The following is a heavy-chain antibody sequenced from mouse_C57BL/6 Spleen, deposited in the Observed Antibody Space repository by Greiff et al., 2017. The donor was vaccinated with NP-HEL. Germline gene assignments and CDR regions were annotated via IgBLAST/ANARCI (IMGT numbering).Heavy chain of an antibody. CDR1: GYTFTSYW. D-gene: IGHD1-1*01. CDR2: IYPSDSET. CDR3: ARDYYGSLDY. V-gene: IGHV1-61*01. Sequence: QVQLQQPGAELVRPGSSVKLSCKASGYTFTSYWMDWVKQRPGQGLEWIGNIYPSDSETHYNQKFKDKATLTVDKSSSTAYMQLSGLTSEDSAVYYCARDYYGSLDYWGQGTTLTVSS. J-gene: IGHJ2*01.